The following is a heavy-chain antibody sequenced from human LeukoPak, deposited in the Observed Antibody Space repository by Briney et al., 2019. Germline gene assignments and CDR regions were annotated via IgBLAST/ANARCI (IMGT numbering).Heavy chain of an antibody. CDR1: GFTFSSYS. D-gene: IGHD5-12*01. V-gene: IGHV3-21*04. J-gene: IGHJ4*02. Sequence: GGSLRLSCAASGFTFSSYSMNWVRQAPGKGLEWVSSISSSSSYIYYADSVKGRFTISRDNAKNSLYLQMNSLRVEDTALYYCARGQGYSGYDLGYFDYWGQGTLVTVSS. CDR3: ARGQGYSGYDLGYFDY. CDR2: ISSSSSYI.